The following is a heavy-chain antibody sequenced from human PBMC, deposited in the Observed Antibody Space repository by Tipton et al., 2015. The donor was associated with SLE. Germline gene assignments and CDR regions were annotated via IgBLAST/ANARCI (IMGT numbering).Heavy chain of an antibody. CDR2: IYYSGST. CDR3: ARDRLNYYDSSGRRSAFDI. D-gene: IGHD3-22*01. Sequence: TLSLTCTVSGGSISSSSYYWGWIRQPPGKGLEWIGSIYYSGSTYYNPSLKSRVTISVDTSKNQFSLKLSSVTAADTAVYYCARDRLNYYDSSGRRSAFDIWGQGTMVTVSS. V-gene: IGHV4-39*07. CDR1: GGSISSSSYY. J-gene: IGHJ3*02.